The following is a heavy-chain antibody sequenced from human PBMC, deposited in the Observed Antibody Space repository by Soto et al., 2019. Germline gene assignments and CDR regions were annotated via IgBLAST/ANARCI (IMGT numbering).Heavy chain of an antibody. CDR3: AKRFGSGYYSAFDV. CDR2: ISGAGDDT. D-gene: IGHD3-22*01. CDR1: GLTFSGYA. Sequence: EVRLLESGGGLVQPGGSLRLSCTASGLTFSGYAMSWVRQAPGKGLEWVSTISGAGDDTYYAGSVKGRFIISRDNSKNTLFLPMNSLRAEDTALYHCAKRFGSGYYSAFDVWGQGTMVTVSS. V-gene: IGHV3-23*01. J-gene: IGHJ3*01.